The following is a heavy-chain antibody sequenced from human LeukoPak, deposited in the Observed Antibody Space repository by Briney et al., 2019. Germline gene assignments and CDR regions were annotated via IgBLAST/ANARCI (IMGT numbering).Heavy chain of an antibody. J-gene: IGHJ4*02. Sequence: EASVKVSCKASGYTFTSYYMHWVRQAPGQGLEWMGIINPSGGSTSYAQKFQGRVTMTRDTSTSTVYMELSSLRAEDTAVYYCAKDFRYYYGSGSYYNGFAWGQGTLVTVSS. CDR3: AKDFRYYYGSGSYYNGFA. CDR1: GYTFTSYY. CDR2: INPSGGST. D-gene: IGHD3-10*01. V-gene: IGHV1-46*01.